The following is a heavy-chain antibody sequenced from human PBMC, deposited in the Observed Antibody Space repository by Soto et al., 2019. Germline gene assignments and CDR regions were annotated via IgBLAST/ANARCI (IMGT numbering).Heavy chain of an antibody. V-gene: IGHV4-31*03. CDR3: ARYGDPPSGAFDI. CDR1: GGSISSGGYY. Sequence: QVQLQESGPGLVKPSQTLSLTCTVSGGSISSGGYYWSWIRQHPGKGLEWIGYLYHSYSTYYNPSLKRRVTMTVDTSKNQFSLKLSSVTAADTAVYYCARYGDPPSGAFDILGQGIIVTVSS. D-gene: IGHD4-17*01. CDR2: LYHSYST. J-gene: IGHJ3*02.